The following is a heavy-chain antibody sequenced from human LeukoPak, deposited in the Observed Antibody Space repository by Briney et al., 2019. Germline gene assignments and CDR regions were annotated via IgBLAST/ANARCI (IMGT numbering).Heavy chain of an antibody. J-gene: IGHJ6*02. CDR1: GGSFSGYS. CDR3: ARGGYSYGWAVYYGMDV. CDR2: INHSGIT. D-gene: IGHD5-18*01. V-gene: IGHV4-34*01. Sequence: SETLSLTCAVYGGSFSGYSWSWIAQPPGKGWEGWGEINHSGITKENPSLTRRVTISEYTSKNQFSLKLSSVPAADTAVYYCARGGYSYGWAVYYGMDVWGQGTTVTVSS.